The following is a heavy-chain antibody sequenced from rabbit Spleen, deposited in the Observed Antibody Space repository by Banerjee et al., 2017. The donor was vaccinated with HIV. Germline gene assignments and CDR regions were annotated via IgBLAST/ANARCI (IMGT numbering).Heavy chain of an antibody. J-gene: IGHJ4*01. CDR1: GFDFSTYS. CDR3: VREAGYGGYGDGNL. V-gene: IGHV1S7*01. CDR2: IVPVFGVT. D-gene: IGHD6-1*01. Sequence: QQLEESGGGLVNPGASLTLTCKASGFDFSTYSMSWVRQAPGKGLEWIGYIVPVFGVTYYANWVNGRFTISSHNAQNTLYLQLNSLTAADTATYFCVREAGYGGYGDGNLWGQGTLVTVS.